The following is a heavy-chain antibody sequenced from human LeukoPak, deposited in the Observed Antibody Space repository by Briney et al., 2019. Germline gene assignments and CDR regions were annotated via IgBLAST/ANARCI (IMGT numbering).Heavy chain of an antibody. CDR3: ARQRTPYSAFDI. D-gene: IGHD2-21*01. V-gene: IGHV4-59*08. CDR1: GGSISSYY. CDR2: ISYSGSA. J-gene: IGHJ3*02. Sequence: SETLSLTCTVSGGSISSYYWSWIRQPPGKGLEWSGYISYSGSANYNPSLKSRVTISVDTPKKQFSLEVSSVAAADTAVYYWARQRTPYSAFDIWGQGTMVTVSS.